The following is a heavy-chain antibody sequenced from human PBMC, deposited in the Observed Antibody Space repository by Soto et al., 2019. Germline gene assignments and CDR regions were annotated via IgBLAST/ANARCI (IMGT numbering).Heavy chain of an antibody. V-gene: IGHV3-33*01. CDR1: GFTFSSYG. CDR2: IWYDGSNK. CDR3: ARDPSRYCSGGSCYSGELDY. D-gene: IGHD2-15*01. Sequence: QVQLVESGGGVVQPGRSLRLSCAASGFTFSSYGMHWVRQAPGKGLEWVAVIWYDGSNKYYADSVKGRFTISRDNSKNTLYLQMNSLRAEDTAVYYCARDPSRYCSGGSCYSGELDYWGQGTLVTVSS. J-gene: IGHJ4*02.